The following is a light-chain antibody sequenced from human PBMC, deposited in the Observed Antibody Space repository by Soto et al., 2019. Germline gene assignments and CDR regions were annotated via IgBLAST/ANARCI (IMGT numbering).Light chain of an antibody. CDR2: DVS. CDR1: SSDIGGYDY. V-gene: IGLV2-14*01. CDR3: NSYTTSSSLHV. Sequence: QSVLTQPASVSGSPGQSITISCTGTSSDIGGYDYVSWYQQYPGKAPKLMIYDVSNRPSGVSDRFSGSKSANTASLTISGLQAEDEADYYCNSYTTSSSLHVFGTGTKATVL. J-gene: IGLJ1*01.